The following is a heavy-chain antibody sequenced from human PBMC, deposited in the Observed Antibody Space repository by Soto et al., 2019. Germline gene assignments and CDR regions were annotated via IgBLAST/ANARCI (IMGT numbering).Heavy chain of an antibody. CDR2: IYYSGST. CDR1: GGSISSSSYY. CDR3: ARQRGHGELWFGGPWAFDI. V-gene: IGHV4-39*01. J-gene: IGHJ3*02. D-gene: IGHD3-10*01. Sequence: SETLSLTCTVSGGSISSSSYYWGWIRQPPGKGLEWIGSIYYSGSTYYNPSLKSRVTISVDTSKNQFSLKLSSVTAADTAVYYCARQRGHGELWFGGPWAFDIWGQGTMVTVSS.